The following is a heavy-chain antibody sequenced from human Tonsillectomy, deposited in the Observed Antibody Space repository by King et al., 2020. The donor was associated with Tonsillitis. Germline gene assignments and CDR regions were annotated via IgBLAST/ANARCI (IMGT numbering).Heavy chain of an antibody. D-gene: IGHD3-10*01. CDR3: VRHPHITMARASGDWFDL. Sequence: VQLVESGAEVKKPGESLRISCRGFGYSFTNYWITWVRQMPGKGLEWMGKIDPTNSYTDYSPSFQGHVTISADKAISTAYLHWSSLKASDIAMFYCVRHPHITMARASGDWFDLWGQGTLVTVSS. CDR1: GYSFTNYW. CDR2: IDPTNSYT. V-gene: IGHV5-10-1*03. J-gene: IGHJ5*02.